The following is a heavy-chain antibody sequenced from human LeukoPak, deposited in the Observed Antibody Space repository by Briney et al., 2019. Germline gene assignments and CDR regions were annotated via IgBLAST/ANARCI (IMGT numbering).Heavy chain of an antibody. Sequence: PSETLSLTCTVSGGSISSYYWTWIRQALGKGLEWIGYIFYTGSTNYNPSLNSRVTISVDMSKNQFSLRLTSVTTADTAVYYCARGGGSGYYPGDYWGQGTLVTVSS. V-gene: IGHV4-59*01. D-gene: IGHD3-22*01. J-gene: IGHJ4*02. CDR3: ARGGGSGYYPGDY. CDR1: GGSISSYY. CDR2: IFYTGST.